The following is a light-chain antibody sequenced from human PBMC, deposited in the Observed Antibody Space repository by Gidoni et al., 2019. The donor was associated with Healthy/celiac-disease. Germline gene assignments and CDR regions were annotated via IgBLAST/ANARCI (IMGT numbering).Light chain of an antibody. CDR1: KLGNKF. CDR2: QDT. Sequence: SYELTQPPSVSVSPGLTASIPCSGDKLGNKFACWYQQKPGQSPVLVIYQDTKRPSGIPERFAGSNSGNTATLSISGTQAMDEADYYCQAWDSSNVVFGGGTKLTVL. J-gene: IGLJ2*01. V-gene: IGLV3-1*01. CDR3: QAWDSSNVV.